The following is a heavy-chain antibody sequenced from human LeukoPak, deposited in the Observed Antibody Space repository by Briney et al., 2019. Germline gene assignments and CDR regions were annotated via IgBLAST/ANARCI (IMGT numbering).Heavy chain of an antibody. CDR1: GFTFSSYA. D-gene: IGHD6-13*01. V-gene: IGHV3-23*01. CDR2: ISGSGGST. CDR3: ARDGTAAGLYFDL. Sequence: PGGSLRLSCAASGFTFSSYAMSWVRQAPGKGLEWVSAISGSGGSTYYADSVKGRFTISRDNSKNTLYLQMSSLRAEDTGVYYCARDGTAAGLYFDLWGQGTLVTVSS. J-gene: IGHJ4*02.